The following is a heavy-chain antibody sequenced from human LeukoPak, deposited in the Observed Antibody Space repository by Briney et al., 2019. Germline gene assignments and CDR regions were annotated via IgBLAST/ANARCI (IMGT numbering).Heavy chain of an antibody. J-gene: IGHJ3*02. D-gene: IGHD3-22*01. CDR1: SGSISDSNFY. CDR2: INHSGST. Sequence: SETLSLTCSVSSGSISDSNFYWGWIRQPPGKGLEWIGEINHSGSTNYNPSLKSRVTISVDTSKNQFSLKLSSVTAADTAVYYCARRALYITMIPRRRDAFDIWGQGTMATVSS. V-gene: IGHV4-39*07. CDR3: ARRALYITMIPRRRDAFDI.